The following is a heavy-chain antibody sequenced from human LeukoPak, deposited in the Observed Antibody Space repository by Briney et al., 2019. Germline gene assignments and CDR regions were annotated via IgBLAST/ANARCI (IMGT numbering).Heavy chain of an antibody. Sequence: PSETLSLTCTVSGGSISSYYWSWIRQPPGKGLEWIGYIYYSGSTNYNPSLKSRVTISVDTSKNQFSLKLSSVTAADTAVYYCARAYSSGWLYAFDIWGQGTMVTVSS. CDR1: GGSISSYY. D-gene: IGHD6-19*01. CDR2: IYYSGST. V-gene: IGHV4-59*01. CDR3: ARAYSSGWLYAFDI. J-gene: IGHJ3*02.